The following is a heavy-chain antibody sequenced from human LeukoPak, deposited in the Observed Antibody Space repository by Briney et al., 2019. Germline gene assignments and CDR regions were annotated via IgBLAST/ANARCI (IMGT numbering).Heavy chain of an antibody. Sequence: SGGSLRLSCAASGFTVSSKYMTWVRQAPGKGLEWVSVIYAGGATYYADSVKGRFAISRDNSKNTVYLQMNILRAEDTAVYYCARDGYSDGYYYYDSWGQGTLVTVSS. D-gene: IGHD3-22*01. J-gene: IGHJ4*02. V-gene: IGHV3-53*01. CDR2: IYAGGAT. CDR3: ARDGYSDGYYYYDS. CDR1: GFTVSSKY.